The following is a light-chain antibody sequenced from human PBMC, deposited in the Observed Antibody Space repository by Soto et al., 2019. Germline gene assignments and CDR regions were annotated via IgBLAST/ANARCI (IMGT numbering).Light chain of an antibody. CDR3: MQALNATRT. V-gene: IGKV2-28*01. Sequence: DIVMTQSPLSLPVTPGEPASISCRSSQSLLHSNGYNYLDWYLQKPGQSPQLLIYLGSNRASGVPHRFSGSGSGTDFTLKISRVEAEDVGVYYCMQALNATRTFGGGTKVEIK. CDR1: QSLLHSNGYNY. J-gene: IGKJ4*01. CDR2: LGS.